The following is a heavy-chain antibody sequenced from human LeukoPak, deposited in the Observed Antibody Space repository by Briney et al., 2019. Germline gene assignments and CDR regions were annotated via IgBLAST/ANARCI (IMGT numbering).Heavy chain of an antibody. CDR3: ARPRGIYGDFLVY. CDR2: ISDDGSNK. V-gene: IGHV3-30-3*01. J-gene: IGHJ4*02. CDR1: GFTFSSYA. D-gene: IGHD4-17*01. Sequence: PGGSLRLSCAASGFTFSSYAMHWVRQAPGKGLEWVAVISDDGSNKYYADSVKGRFTISRDNSKNTLYLQMNSLRAEDTAVYYCARPRGIYGDFLVYWGQGTLVTVSS.